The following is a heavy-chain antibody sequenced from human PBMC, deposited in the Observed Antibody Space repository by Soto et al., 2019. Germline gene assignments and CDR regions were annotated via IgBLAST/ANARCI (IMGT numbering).Heavy chain of an antibody. CDR3: ARDRLEQQLFNWFDP. V-gene: IGHV1-69*01. CDR1: GGTFSSYA. Sequence: QVQLVQSGAEVKKPGSSVKVSCKASGGTFSSYAISWVRQAPGQGLEWMGGIIPIFGTANYAQKFQGRVTITADEATSTAYMELSSLRSEDTAVYYCARDRLEQQLFNWFDPWGQGTLVTVSS. CDR2: IIPIFGTA. D-gene: IGHD6-13*01. J-gene: IGHJ5*02.